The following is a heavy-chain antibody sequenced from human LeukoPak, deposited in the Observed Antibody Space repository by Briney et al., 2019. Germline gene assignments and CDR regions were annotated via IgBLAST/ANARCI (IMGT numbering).Heavy chain of an antibody. CDR2: IYYSGST. V-gene: IGHV4-39*01. CDR1: GGSLSSSSYY. Sequence: SETLSLTCTVSGGSLSSSSYYWGRIRQPPGKGLEWIGSIYYSGSTYYNPSLKSRVTISVDTSKNQFSLKLSSVTAADTAVYYCARSAVDFWSGYYYYFDYWGQGTLVTVSS. CDR3: ARSAVDFWSGYYYYFDY. D-gene: IGHD3-3*01. J-gene: IGHJ4*02.